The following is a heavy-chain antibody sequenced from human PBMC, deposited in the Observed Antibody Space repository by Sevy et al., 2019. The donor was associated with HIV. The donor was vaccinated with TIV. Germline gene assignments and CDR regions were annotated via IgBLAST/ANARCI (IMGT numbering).Heavy chain of an antibody. CDR3: ARDRGSDNGNSWDFDS. J-gene: IGHJ4*02. V-gene: IGHV3-11*01. D-gene: IGHD1-26*01. Sequence: GGSLRLSCAASGFTFSDYYMSWIRQAPGKGLEWISYISSSGSTTYYADSVKGRFTISRDNAKNSLYLQMNSLRAEDTAVYYCARDRGSDNGNSWDFDSWGQGTLVTVSS. CDR1: GFTFSDYY. CDR2: ISSSGSTT.